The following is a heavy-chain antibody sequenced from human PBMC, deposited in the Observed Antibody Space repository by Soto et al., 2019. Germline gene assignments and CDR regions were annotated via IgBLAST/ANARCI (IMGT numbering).Heavy chain of an antibody. CDR2: IIPIFGTA. D-gene: IGHD4-17*01. J-gene: IGHJ5*02. CDR1: GGTFSSYA. Sequence: ASVKVSCKASGGTFSSYAISWVRQAPGQGLEWMGGIIPIFGTANYAQKFQGRVTITADESTSTAYMELSSLRSEDTAVYYCARSGTTVTSRVYNWFDPWGQGTLVTVSS. CDR3: ARSGTTVTSRVYNWFDP. V-gene: IGHV1-69*13.